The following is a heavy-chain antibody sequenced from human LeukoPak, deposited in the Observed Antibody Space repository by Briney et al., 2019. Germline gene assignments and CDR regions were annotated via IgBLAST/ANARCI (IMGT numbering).Heavy chain of an antibody. CDR1: GFTFSSYA. Sequence: GGSLRLSCAASGFTFSSYAMSWVPQAPGKGLEWVSAISGSGGSTYYADSVKGRFTISRDNSKNTLYLQMNSLRAEDTAVYYCAKDEQQLVRYWFDPWGQGTPVTVSS. D-gene: IGHD6-13*01. J-gene: IGHJ5*02. V-gene: IGHV3-23*01. CDR3: AKDEQQLVRYWFDP. CDR2: ISGSGGST.